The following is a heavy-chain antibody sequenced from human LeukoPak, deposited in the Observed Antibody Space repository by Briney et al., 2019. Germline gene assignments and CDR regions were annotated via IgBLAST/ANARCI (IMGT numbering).Heavy chain of an antibody. D-gene: IGHD6-13*01. Sequence: GGSLRLSCAASGFTFSSYGMHWVRQAPGKGLEWVAFIRYDGSNKYYADSVKGRFTISRDNSKNTLCLQMNSLRAEDTAVYYCARDRGISSSSWYGYYYYGMDVWGQGTTVTVS. CDR1: GFTFSSYG. CDR3: ARDRGISSSSWYGYYYYGMDV. V-gene: IGHV3-30*02. J-gene: IGHJ6*02. CDR2: IRYDGSNK.